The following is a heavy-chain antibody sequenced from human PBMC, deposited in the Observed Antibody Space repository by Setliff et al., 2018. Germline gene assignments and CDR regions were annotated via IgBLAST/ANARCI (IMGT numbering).Heavy chain of an antibody. Sequence: PGGSLRLSCAASGFSFTTYTMNWIRQAPGQGLEWVSSIDTSSTWIYYADSVKGRFTISRDNAENSLYLQMNSLRADDTAVYYCAFRRGYIYGLDNWGQGTLVTVSS. V-gene: IGHV3-21*04. CDR1: GFSFTTYT. D-gene: IGHD5-18*01. J-gene: IGHJ4*02. CDR2: IDTSSTWI. CDR3: AFRRGYIYGLDN.